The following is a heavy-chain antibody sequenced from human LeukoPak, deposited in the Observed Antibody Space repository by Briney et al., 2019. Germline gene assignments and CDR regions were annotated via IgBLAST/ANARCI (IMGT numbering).Heavy chain of an antibody. V-gene: IGHV3-7*01. Sequence: PGGSLRLSCAASGFTCSSYWMSWVRQAPGKGLEWVANIKQDGSEKYYVDSVKGRFTISRDNAKNSLYLQMNSLRAEDTAVYYCARGGWSFDYWGQGTLVTVSS. CDR3: ARGGWSFDY. D-gene: IGHD3-10*01. CDR1: GFTCSSYW. CDR2: IKQDGSEK. J-gene: IGHJ4*02.